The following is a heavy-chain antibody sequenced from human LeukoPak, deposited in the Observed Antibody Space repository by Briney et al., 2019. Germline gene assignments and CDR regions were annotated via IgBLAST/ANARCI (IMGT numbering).Heavy chain of an antibody. V-gene: IGHV3-23*01. J-gene: IGHJ4*02. Sequence: GGSLRLSCAASGFTFSSYAMSWVRQAPGKGPEWVSAISGSGGSTYYADSVKGRFTISRDNSKNTLYLQMNSLRAEDTAVYYCARDVTPYGDYTLDYWGQGTLVTVSS. CDR3: ARDVTPYGDYTLDY. CDR1: GFTFSSYA. D-gene: IGHD4-17*01. CDR2: ISGSGGST.